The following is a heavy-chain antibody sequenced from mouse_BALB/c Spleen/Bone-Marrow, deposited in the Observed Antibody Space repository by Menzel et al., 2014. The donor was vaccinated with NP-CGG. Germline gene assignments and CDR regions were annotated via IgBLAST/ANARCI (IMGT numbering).Heavy chain of an antibody. CDR3: ARSGKVRNAMDY. CDR1: GYTFTDYA. D-gene: IGHD2-14*01. CDR2: ISNYYGDA. J-gene: IGHJ4*01. V-gene: IGHV1S137*01. Sequence: QVQLQQSGAELVRPGVSVKISCQVSGYTFTDYAMHWVKQSHAKSLEWIGLISNYYGDASYNQKFKGKATMTVDKSSSTAYMELARLTSEDSAIYYCARSGKVRNAMDYWGQGTSVTVS.